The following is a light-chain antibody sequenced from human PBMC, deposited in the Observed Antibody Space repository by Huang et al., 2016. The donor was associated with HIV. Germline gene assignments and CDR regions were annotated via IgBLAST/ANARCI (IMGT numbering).Light chain of an antibody. CDR2: STS. Sequence: IQLTQSPSSVSASEGDTVRITCRASQDISSWLAWYQQKPREAPTFLIHSTSIFQSGVPSRFNGSGSGTDFFLTIHSLRPDDFATYYCQQANMYPRSFGQGTRLDIK. CDR3: QQANMYPRS. V-gene: IGKV1-12*01. CDR1: QDISSW. J-gene: IGKJ5*01.